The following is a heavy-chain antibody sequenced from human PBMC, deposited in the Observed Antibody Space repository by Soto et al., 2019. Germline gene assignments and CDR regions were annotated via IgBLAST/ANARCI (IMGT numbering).Heavy chain of an antibody. CDR1: GFAFSDPY. Sequence: QVQLVESGGGLVKPGGSLRLSCAASGFAFSDPYMSWIRQAPGKGLEWISYISSSGSTIYYADSVKGRFTISRDNAKKALDLQMDRPTAGGTAVYYCARGGASVTTPFDYWGQGTQVTVSS. J-gene: IGHJ4*02. V-gene: IGHV3-11*01. CDR3: ARGGASVTTPFDY. CDR2: ISSSGSTI. D-gene: IGHD4-17*01.